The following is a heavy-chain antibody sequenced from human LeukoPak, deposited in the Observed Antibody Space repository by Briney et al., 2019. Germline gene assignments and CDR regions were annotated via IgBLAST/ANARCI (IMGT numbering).Heavy chain of an antibody. D-gene: IGHD2-15*01. V-gene: IGHV3-48*01. Sequence: GGSLRLSCAASGFTFSSYSMNWVRQAPGKGLEWVSYISSSSSTIYYADSVKGRFTISRDNSKNTLYLQMNSLRAEDTAVYYCAKDRALYCSGGSCYSLGYWGQGTLVTVSS. CDR1: GFTFSSYS. CDR2: ISSSSSTI. J-gene: IGHJ4*02. CDR3: AKDRALYCSGGSCYSLGY.